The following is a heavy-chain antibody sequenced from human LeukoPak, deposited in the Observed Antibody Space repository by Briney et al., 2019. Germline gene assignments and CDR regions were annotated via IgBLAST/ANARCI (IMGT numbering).Heavy chain of an antibody. V-gene: IGHV1-69*05. CDR3: AGSTRGWFDP. CDR1: GGTFSSYA. D-gene: IGHD5-12*01. J-gene: IGHJ5*02. Sequence: ASVKVSCKASGGTFSSYAISWVRQAPGQGLEWMGGIIPIFGTANYAQKFQGRVTITTDESTSTAYMELSSLRSGDTAVYYCAGSTRGWFDPWGQGTLVTVSS. CDR2: IIPIFGTA.